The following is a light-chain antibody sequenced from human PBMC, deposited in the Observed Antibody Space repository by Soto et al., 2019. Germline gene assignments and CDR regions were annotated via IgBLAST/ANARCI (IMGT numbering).Light chain of an antibody. CDR1: QGIRND. Sequence: DIQMTQSPSSLSASVGDRVTITCRASQGIRNDLSWYQQKPGKAPKRLIYSTSRLHSGVPSRFSGSGSGAEFTLSISALQPEDSATYYCKQHNTYPLTFGGGTKVQI. V-gene: IGKV1-17*01. CDR2: STS. CDR3: KQHNTYPLT. J-gene: IGKJ4*01.